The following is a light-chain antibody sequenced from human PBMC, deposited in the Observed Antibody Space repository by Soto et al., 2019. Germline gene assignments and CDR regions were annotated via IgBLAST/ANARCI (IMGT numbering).Light chain of an antibody. J-gene: IGKJ1*01. Sequence: EIVLTQSPGTLSVSPGERATLSCRASQTISSNHLAWYQQKPGQAPSLLIYGTSSRATGIPDRFSGSGSGTDFTLTITRLEPEDYAIYYCQQYVSWTFGQGTKVEIK. V-gene: IGKV3-20*01. CDR3: QQYVSWT. CDR1: QTISSNH. CDR2: GTS.